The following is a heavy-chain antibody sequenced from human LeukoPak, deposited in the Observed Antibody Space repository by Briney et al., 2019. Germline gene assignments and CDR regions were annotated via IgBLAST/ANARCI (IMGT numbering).Heavy chain of an antibody. CDR2: IYWDDDK. J-gene: IGHJ4*02. V-gene: IGHV2-5*02. Sequence: SGPTLVNPTQTLTLTCTFSGFSLSTSSGVGVGWSRQPPGKALEWLALIYWDDDKRYSPSLKTRLTITKGNSKNQVVLRLTNMHRVDTATYYCARSYYPSRSYYDYWGQGTLVTVSS. D-gene: IGHD3-10*01. CDR1: GFSLSTSSGVG. CDR3: ARSYYPSRSYYDY.